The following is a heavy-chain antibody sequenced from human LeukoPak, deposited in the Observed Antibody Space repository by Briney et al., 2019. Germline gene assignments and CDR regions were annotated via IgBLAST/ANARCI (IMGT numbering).Heavy chain of an antibody. CDR1: GASISSSSYY. D-gene: IGHD5-24*01. V-gene: IGHV4-39*01. CDR3: ARRPCRDGYNWYFDY. J-gene: IGHJ4*02. Sequence: SETLSLTCTVSGASISSSSYYWGWIRQPPGKGLEWIGSIYYSGSTYYNPSLKSRVTISVDTSKNQFSLKLSSVTAADTAVYYCARRPCRDGYNWYFDYWGQGTLVTVSS. CDR2: IYYSGST.